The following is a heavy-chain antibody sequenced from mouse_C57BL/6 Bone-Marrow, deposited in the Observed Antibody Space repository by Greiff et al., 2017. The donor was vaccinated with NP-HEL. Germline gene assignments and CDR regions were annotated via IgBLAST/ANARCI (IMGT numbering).Heavy chain of an antibody. CDR3: AIYYGSSYGYAMDY. Sequence: VQLQQSGPELVKPGASVKMSCKASGYTFTDYNMHWVKQSHGKSLEWIGYINPNNGGTSYNQKFKGKATLTVNKSSSTAYMELRSLTSEDSAVYYCAIYYGSSYGYAMDYWGQGTSVTVSS. CDR1: GYTFTDYN. V-gene: IGHV1-22*01. CDR2: INPNNGGT. J-gene: IGHJ4*01. D-gene: IGHD1-1*01.